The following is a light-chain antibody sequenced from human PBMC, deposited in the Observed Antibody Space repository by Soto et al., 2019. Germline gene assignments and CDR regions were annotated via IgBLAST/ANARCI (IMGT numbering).Light chain of an antibody. CDR1: GSDVGGYNY. V-gene: IGLV2-14*01. Sequence: QSAFSQPGSVCWSPGHAISISCTGSGSDVGGYNYVSCYQQHPGKAPKLIIYGVSHRPSGVSPRFSASRSAYTASLTISGLQHEEEADHYCSSFTSSSFYVFGPGTKVTVL. J-gene: IGLJ1*01. CDR2: GVS. CDR3: SSFTSSSFYV.